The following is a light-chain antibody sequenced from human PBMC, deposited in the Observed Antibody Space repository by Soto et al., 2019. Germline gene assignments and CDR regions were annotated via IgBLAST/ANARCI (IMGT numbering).Light chain of an antibody. CDR3: QQYYSWPLT. J-gene: IGKJ4*01. CDR1: QSVGTS. Sequence: ETVMTQSPATLSVSPGERATLSCRASQSVGTSLARYQQKPGQAPRVLMYGASSRATGVPGRFSGSGSATEFTLTISSLQSEDFAVYYCQQYYSWPLTFGGGTKVDIK. V-gene: IGKV3-15*01. CDR2: GAS.